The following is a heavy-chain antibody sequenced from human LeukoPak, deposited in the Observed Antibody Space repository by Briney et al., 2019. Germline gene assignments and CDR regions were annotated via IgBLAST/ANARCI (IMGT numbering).Heavy chain of an antibody. CDR1: GFTFSSYE. J-gene: IGHJ4*02. V-gene: IGHV3-48*03. Sequence: GGSLRLSCAASGFTFSSYEMNWVRQAPGKGLEWVSYISSSGSTIYYADSVKGRFTIARDNAKNSVYLEMNSLRADDTAVYYCARSARLMKGVVEVTALDDWGQGTLVTVSS. CDR3: ARSARLMKGVVEVTALDD. CDR2: ISSSGSTI. D-gene: IGHD3-3*01.